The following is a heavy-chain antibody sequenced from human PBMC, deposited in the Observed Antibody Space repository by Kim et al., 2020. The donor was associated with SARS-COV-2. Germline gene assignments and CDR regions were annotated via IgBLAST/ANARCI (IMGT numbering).Heavy chain of an antibody. CDR3: ARGYPPGY. CDR2: AGDT. D-gene: IGHD1-20*01. Sequence: AGDTYYPGSVKGRFTISRENAKNSLYLQMNSLRAGDTAVYYCARGYPPGYWGQGTLVTVSS. J-gene: IGHJ4*02. V-gene: IGHV3-13*01.